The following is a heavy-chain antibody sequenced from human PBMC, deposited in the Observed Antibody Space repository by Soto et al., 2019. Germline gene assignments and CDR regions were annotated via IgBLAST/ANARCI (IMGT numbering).Heavy chain of an antibody. J-gene: IGHJ4*02. V-gene: IGHV4-30-4*01. CDR1: GGSISSGDYY. Sequence: SETLSLTYTVSGGSISSGDYYWSWIRQPPGKGLEWIGYIYYSGSTYYNPSLKSRVTISVDTSKNQFSLKLSSVTAADTAVYYCARWSNDYYFDYWGRGTLVTVSS. D-gene: IGHD2-21*02. CDR3: ARWSNDYYFDY. CDR2: IYYSGST.